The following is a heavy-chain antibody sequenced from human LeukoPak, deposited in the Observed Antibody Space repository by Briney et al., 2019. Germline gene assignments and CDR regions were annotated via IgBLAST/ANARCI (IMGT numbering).Heavy chain of an antibody. CDR1: GGSISSYY. CDR3: TRRRRDGYNFDL. D-gene: IGHD5-24*01. J-gene: IGHJ4*02. V-gene: IGHV4-59*01. CDR2: VFSSGST. Sequence: SETLSLTCTVSGGSISSYYWSWIRQPPGKGLEWIGYVFSSGSTTYNPFLKSRVAISVDTSKNQFSLELSSVTAADTAMYYCTRRRRDGYNFDLWGQGTLVTVSS.